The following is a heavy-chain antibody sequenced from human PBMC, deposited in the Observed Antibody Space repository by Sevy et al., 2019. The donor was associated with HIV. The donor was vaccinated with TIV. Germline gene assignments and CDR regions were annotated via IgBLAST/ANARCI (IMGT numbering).Heavy chain of an antibody. Sequence: GGSLRLSCTASGFTFGDYAMSWFRQAPGKGLEWVGFIRSKAYGGTTEYAASVKGRFTISRDDSKSIAYLQMNSLKTEDTAVYYCTRAKGVVFPINAGYWGQGTLFTFSS. D-gene: IGHD2-15*01. CDR3: TRAKGVVFPINAGY. CDR2: IRSKAYGGTT. V-gene: IGHV3-49*03. J-gene: IGHJ4*02. CDR1: GFTFGDYA.